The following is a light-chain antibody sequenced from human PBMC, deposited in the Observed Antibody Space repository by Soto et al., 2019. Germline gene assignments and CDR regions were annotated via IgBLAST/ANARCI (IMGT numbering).Light chain of an antibody. CDR2: AVS. CDR3: QHSYGTPRT. CDR1: QSISTY. V-gene: IGKV1-39*01. Sequence: DIQMTQSPSSLSASVGDRVTITCRASQSISTYLNWYQHKPGKAPKVLIYAVSSLQSGVPSRFSGSGSGTDFTLTITSLQPEDSETYYCQHSYGTPRTFGPGTKVEIK. J-gene: IGKJ1*01.